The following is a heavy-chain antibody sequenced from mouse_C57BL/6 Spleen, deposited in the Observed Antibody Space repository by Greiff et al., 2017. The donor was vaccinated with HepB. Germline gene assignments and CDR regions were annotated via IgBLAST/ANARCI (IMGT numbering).Heavy chain of an antibody. V-gene: IGHV5-17*01. CDR1: GFTFSDYG. Sequence: EVKLMESGGGLVKPGGSLKLSCAASGFTFSDYGMHWVRQAPEKGLEWVAYISSGSSTIYYADTVKGRFTISRDNAKNTLFLQMTSLRSEDTAMYYCARKAIYSQWFDVWGTGTTVTVSS. CDR3: ARKAIYSQWFDV. J-gene: IGHJ1*03. D-gene: IGHD2-1*01. CDR2: ISSGSSTI.